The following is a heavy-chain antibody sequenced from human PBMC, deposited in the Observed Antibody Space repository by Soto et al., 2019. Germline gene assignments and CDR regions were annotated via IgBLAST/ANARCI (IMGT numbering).Heavy chain of an antibody. CDR2: IYYSGST. CDR3: ARDRDYDSSGSYYYGMDV. CDR1: GGSISSYY. J-gene: IGHJ6*02. D-gene: IGHD3-22*01. V-gene: IGHV4-59*01. Sequence: QVQLQESGPGLVKPSETLSLTCTVSGGSISSYYWSWIRQPPGKGLEWIGYIYYSGSTNYNPSLKSGVTITVDTAKNQFSLKLSSVTAADTAVYYCARDRDYDSSGSYYYGMDVWGQGTTVTVSS.